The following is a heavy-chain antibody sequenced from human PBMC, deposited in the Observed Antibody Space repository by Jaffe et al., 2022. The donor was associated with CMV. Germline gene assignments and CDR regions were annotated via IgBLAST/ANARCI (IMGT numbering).Heavy chain of an antibody. J-gene: IGHJ4*02. D-gene: IGHD5-18*01. CDR2: ISSSSSYI. Sequence: EVQLVESGGGLVKPGGSLRLSCAASGFTFSSYSMNWVRQAPGKGLEWVSSISSSSSYIYYADSVKGRFTISRDNAKNSLYLQMNSLRAEDTAVYYCARDSYTAMVTPFDYWGQGTLVTVSS. V-gene: IGHV3-21*01. CDR1: GFTFSSYS. CDR3: ARDSYTAMVTPFDY.